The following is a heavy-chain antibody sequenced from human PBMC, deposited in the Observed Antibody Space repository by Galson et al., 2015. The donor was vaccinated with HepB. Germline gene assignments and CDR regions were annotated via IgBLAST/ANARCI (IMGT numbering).Heavy chain of an antibody. D-gene: IGHD4-17*01. CDR1: GFTFSSYA. V-gene: IGHV3-30*04. CDR3: AVLTLNDYGDYVNYYYGMDV. CDR2: ISYDGSSK. Sequence: SLRLSCAASGFTFSSYAMHWVRQAPGKGLEWVAVISYDGSSKYYADSVKGRFTISRDNSKNTLYLQMNSLRAEDTAVYYCAVLTLNDYGDYVNYYYGMDVWGQGTTVTVSS. J-gene: IGHJ6*02.